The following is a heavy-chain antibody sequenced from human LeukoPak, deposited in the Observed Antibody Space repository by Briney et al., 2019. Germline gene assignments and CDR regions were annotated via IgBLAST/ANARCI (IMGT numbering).Heavy chain of an antibody. CDR1: GFTFSSYA. CDR3: ARNRIYYYDSSGYPTYGMDV. Sequence: GGSLRLSCAASGFTFSSYAMSWVRQAPGKGLEWVSAFNGVGGSTYYADSVRGRFTISRDNSKNTLYLQMNSLRAEDTAVYYCARNRIYYYDSSGYPTYGMDVWGQGTTVTVSS. CDR2: FNGVGGST. D-gene: IGHD3-22*01. V-gene: IGHV3-23*01. J-gene: IGHJ6*02.